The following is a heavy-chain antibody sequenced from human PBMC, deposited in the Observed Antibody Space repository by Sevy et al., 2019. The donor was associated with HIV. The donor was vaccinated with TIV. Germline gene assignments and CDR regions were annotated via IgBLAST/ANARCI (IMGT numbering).Heavy chain of an antibody. V-gene: IGHV4-59*01. D-gene: IGHD5-12*01. Sequence: SETLSLTCTVSGGSISVYYWSWIRQPQGKELEYIGYVYHTGSTNYNPSLKSRVTISVDTSNNQFSLKLTSVTAADTAVYYCARAPPVRSGDDSLNWFDPWGQGTLVTVSS. CDR3: ARAPPVRSGDDSLNWFDP. CDR1: GGSISVYY. J-gene: IGHJ5*02. CDR2: VYHTGST.